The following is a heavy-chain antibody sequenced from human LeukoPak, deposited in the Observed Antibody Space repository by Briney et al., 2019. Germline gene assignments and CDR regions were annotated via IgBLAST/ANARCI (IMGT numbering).Heavy chain of an antibody. J-gene: IGHJ4*02. CDR2: ISYDGSNK. V-gene: IGHV3-30-3*01. D-gene: IGHD1-1*01. Sequence: GRSLRLSCAASGFTFSSYAMHWVRQAPGKGLEWVAVISYDGSNKYYADSVKGRFTISRDNSKNTLYLQMNSLRAEDTALYYCARDLSERYTSDYWGQGTLVTVSS. CDR1: GFTFSSYA. CDR3: ARDLSERYTSDY.